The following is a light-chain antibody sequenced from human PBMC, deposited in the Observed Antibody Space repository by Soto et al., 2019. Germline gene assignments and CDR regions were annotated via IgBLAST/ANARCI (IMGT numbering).Light chain of an antibody. V-gene: IGLV2-14*01. CDR1: SSDDGGYNN. CDR2: DVS. Sequence: QSVLTQPASVSGSPGQSITISCTGTSSDDGGYNNVSWYQQHPGKAPKLMIYDVSNRPSGVSNRFSGSKSGNTASLTISGLQGEDEDDYYCSSYTSSSTYVFGTGTKLTVL. CDR3: SSYTSSSTYV. J-gene: IGLJ1*01.